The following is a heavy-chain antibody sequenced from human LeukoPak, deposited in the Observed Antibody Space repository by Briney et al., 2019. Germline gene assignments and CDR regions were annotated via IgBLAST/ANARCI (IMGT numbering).Heavy chain of an antibody. CDR1: GGPISSSN. J-gene: IGHJ4*02. CDR2: ISSSSSYI. V-gene: IGHV3-21*01. Sequence: PSETLSLTCAVSGGPISSSNWWSWVRQPPGKGLEWVSSISSSSSYIYYADSVKGRFTISRDNAKNSLYLQMNSLRAEDTAVYYCARVRGQLPYWGQGTLVTVSS. D-gene: IGHD2-2*01. CDR3: ARVRGQLPY.